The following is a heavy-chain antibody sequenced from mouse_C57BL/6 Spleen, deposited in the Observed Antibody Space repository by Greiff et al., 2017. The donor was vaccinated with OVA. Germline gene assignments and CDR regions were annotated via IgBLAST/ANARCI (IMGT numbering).Heavy chain of an antibody. V-gene: IGHV5-16*01. Sequence: EVQLVESEGGLVQPGSSMKLSCTASGFTFSDYYMAWVRQVPEKGLEWVANINYDGSSTYYLDSLKSRFIISRDNAKNIPYLQMSSLKSEDTATYYCAGEVGHDGDEYAMDYWGQGTSVTVSS. D-gene: IGHD2-13*01. CDR3: AGEVGHDGDEYAMDY. J-gene: IGHJ4*01. CDR1: GFTFSDYY. CDR2: INYDGSST.